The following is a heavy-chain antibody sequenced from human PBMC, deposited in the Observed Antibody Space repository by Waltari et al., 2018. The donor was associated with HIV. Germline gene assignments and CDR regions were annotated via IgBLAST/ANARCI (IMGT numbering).Heavy chain of an antibody. Sequence: QVQLQESGPGLVKPSQTLSLTCTVSGGSISSGSYHWSWIRQPAGKGLGWIGRLYTSGSTDYNPSLKRRATISGDTAKNQFSLKLSSVTAADTAVYYCARAVVGGYDLGNNWFDPWGQGTLVTVSS. V-gene: IGHV4-61*02. D-gene: IGHD5-12*01. CDR3: ARAVVGGYDLGNNWFDP. CDR1: GGSISSGSYH. CDR2: LYTSGST. J-gene: IGHJ5*02.